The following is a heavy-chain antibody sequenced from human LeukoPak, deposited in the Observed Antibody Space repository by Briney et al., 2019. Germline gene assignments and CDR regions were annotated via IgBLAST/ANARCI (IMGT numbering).Heavy chain of an antibody. Sequence: PGGSLRLSCAASGSTFSAYWMSWVRQAPGKGLEWVANIKEHGSEKSYVESVKGRFTISRDNTKKSLYLQMNSLRAEDTALYYCGTVAAGYYFDNWGQGTLVTVSS. V-gene: IGHV3-7*05. CDR2: IKEHGSEK. CDR3: GTVAAGYYFDN. J-gene: IGHJ4*02. D-gene: IGHD3-9*01. CDR1: GSTFSAYW.